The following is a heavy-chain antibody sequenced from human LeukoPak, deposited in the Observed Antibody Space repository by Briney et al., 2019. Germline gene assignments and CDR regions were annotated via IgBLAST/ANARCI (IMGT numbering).Heavy chain of an antibody. CDR1: GFTFDDYA. V-gene: IGHV3-43*02. J-gene: IGHJ3*01. CDR3: AKDLASLYDAFNV. CDR2: ISGDGGRT. Sequence: GGSLRLSCAASGFTFDDYAMNWARQTPGMGLEWVSLISGDGGRTFYADSVKGRFTISRDNSKDSLYLQMNSMTTEDTALYYCAKDLASLYDAFNVWGQGTMVTVSS.